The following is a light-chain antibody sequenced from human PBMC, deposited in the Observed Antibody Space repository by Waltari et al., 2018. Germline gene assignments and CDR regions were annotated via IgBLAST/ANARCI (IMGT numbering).Light chain of an antibody. CDR1: PRVSSA. J-gene: IGKJ2*01. CDR2: DAS. CDR3: QQRSNWPPYT. Sequence: EIVLTQSPATLSLSPGERATLSCRASPRVSSALAWYQQKPGQAPRLRIYDASNRATGIPARFSGSGSGTDFTLTISSLEPEDFAVYYCQQRSNWPPYTFGQGTKLEIK. V-gene: IGKV3-11*01.